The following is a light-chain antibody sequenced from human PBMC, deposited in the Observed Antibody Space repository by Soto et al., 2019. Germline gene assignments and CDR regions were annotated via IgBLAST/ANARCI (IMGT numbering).Light chain of an antibody. Sequence: DIQMTQSPSSVSASVGDRVTITCRASQGISTWLAWYQHKPGKAPKLLIYAASRLQSGVPSRFSGRVSGTDFTLTISSLQPDDYATYYCLSADTFPRTFGPGTKVEMK. V-gene: IGKV1-12*01. J-gene: IGKJ3*01. CDR3: LSADTFPRT. CDR1: QGISTW. CDR2: AAS.